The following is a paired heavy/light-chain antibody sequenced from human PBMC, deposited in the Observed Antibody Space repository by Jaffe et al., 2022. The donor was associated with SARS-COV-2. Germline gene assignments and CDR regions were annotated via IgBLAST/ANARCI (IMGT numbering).Light chain of an antibody. CDR2: ENI. V-gene: IGLV1-51*02. J-gene: IGLJ3*02. CDR1: SSNIGNDY. CDR3: GTWDSSLTTWV. Sequence: QSVLTQPPSISAAPGQKVTFSCSGSSSNIGNDYVSWYQQVPGTAPKLLIYENIKRPSGIPDRFSGSKSGTSATLGITGLQAGDEADYYCGTWDSSLTTWVFGGGTKLTVL.
Heavy chain of an antibody. Sequence: QVQLQQWGAGLLKPSETLSLTCGVYGGSFSGYYWTWFRQPPGKGLEWIGQINYNGYIKYNESLKGRVTVSIDTSNSQFSLKLRSVTAADTAVYFCARGRGRLFHLAYMDVWGNGTTVAVSS. J-gene: IGHJ6*04. V-gene: IGHV4-34*01. CDR1: GGSFSGYY. D-gene: IGHD3-22*01. CDR2: INYNGYI. CDR3: ARGRGRLFHLAYMDV.